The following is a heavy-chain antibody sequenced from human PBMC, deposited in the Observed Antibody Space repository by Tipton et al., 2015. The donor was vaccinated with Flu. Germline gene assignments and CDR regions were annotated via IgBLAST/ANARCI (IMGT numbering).Heavy chain of an antibody. Sequence: SLRLSCAASGFTFSDYYMSWIRQAPGKGLEWVSYISSSGSTIYYADSVKGRFTISRDNAKNSRYLQMNSLRAEDTAVYYCARARSGSYYFLSSFDIWGQGTMVTVSS. CDR3: ARARSGSYYFLSSFDI. D-gene: IGHD1-26*01. CDR1: GFTFSDYY. J-gene: IGHJ3*02. V-gene: IGHV3-11*01. CDR2: ISSSGSTI.